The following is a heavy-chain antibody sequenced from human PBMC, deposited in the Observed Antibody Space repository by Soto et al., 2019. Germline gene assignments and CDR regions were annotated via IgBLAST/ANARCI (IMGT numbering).Heavy chain of an antibody. Sequence: QVQLQESGPGLVKPSQTLSLNCSVSGGSINSGDYHWSWIRQHAGQGLEWIGYIYYSGTTYYNPSLKSRVTISRDTSKNQFSLERTSVTAADTAVYYCARVRGHAFDIRGQGTMVTVSS. V-gene: IGHV4-31*03. CDR2: IYYSGTT. J-gene: IGHJ3*02. D-gene: IGHD3-10*01. CDR1: GGSINSGDYH. CDR3: ARVRGHAFDI.